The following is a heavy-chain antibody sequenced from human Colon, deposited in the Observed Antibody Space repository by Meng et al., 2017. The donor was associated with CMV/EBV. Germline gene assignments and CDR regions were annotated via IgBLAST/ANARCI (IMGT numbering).Heavy chain of an antibody. CDR2: IRTRPNGYAT. CDR3: TRGHSGIDIYAFDI. D-gene: IGHD1-26*01. Sequence: GESLKISYAASGLIFSGSAMHWVRQAPGKGLEWVGRIRTRPNGYATAYAASVEGRFTISRDDSENTAYLQMNILRTEDTAVYYCTRGHSGIDIYAFDIWGQGTLVTVSS. J-gene: IGHJ3*02. CDR1: GLIFSGSA. V-gene: IGHV3-73*01.